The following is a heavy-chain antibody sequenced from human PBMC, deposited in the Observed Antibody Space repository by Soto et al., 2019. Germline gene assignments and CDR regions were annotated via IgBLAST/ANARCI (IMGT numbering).Heavy chain of an antibody. CDR2: IYYSGST. V-gene: IGHV4-39*01. D-gene: IGHD3-10*01. CDR3: ARTMVRGVFTYYYYYYYIDV. CDR1: GGSISSSSYY. Sequence: QLQLQESGPGLVKPSETLSLTCTVSGGSISSSSYYWGWIRQPPGKGLEWIGSIYYSGSTYYNPSHKTRVTISVDPSKNQFSLKLSSVTAADTAVYYCARTMVRGVFTYYYYYYYIDVWGKGTTVTVSS. J-gene: IGHJ6*03.